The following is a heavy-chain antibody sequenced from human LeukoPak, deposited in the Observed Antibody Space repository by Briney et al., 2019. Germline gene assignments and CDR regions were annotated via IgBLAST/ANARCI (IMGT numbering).Heavy chain of an antibody. CDR3: AKSTMIVVVIHAFDI. J-gene: IGHJ3*02. Sequence: GGSLRLSCAASGFTFSSYAMSWVRQAPGKGLEWVSAISGSGGSTYYADSVKGRFTISRDNSKSTLYLQMNSLRAEDTAVYYCAKSTMIVVVIHAFDIWGQGTRVTVSS. V-gene: IGHV3-23*01. CDR1: GFTFSSYA. D-gene: IGHD3-22*01. CDR2: ISGSGGST.